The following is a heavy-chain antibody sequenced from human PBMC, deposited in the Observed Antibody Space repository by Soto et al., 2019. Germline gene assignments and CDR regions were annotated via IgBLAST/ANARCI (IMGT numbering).Heavy chain of an antibody. V-gene: IGHV4-59*01. CDR3: ARVYSGYDFYYFDY. D-gene: IGHD5-12*01. Sequence: QVQLQESGPGLVKPSETLSLTCTVSGGSISSYYWSWIRQPPGKGLEWIGYIYYSGSTNYNPSLKSRVTISVDTSKNQFSLKLSSVTAADTAVYYCARVYSGYDFYYFDYWGQGTLVTVSS. CDR1: GGSISSYY. J-gene: IGHJ4*02. CDR2: IYYSGST.